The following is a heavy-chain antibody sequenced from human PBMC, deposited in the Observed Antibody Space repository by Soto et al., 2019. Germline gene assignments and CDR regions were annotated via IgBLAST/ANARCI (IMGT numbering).Heavy chain of an antibody. CDR1: GFTFSSYG. J-gene: IGHJ6*02. V-gene: IGHV3-30*18. CDR3: AKDRIRGYYYYGMDV. CDR2: ISYDGSNK. Sequence: PGGSLRLSCAASGFTFSSYGMHWVRHAPGKGLEWVAVISYDGSNKYYADSVKGRFTISRDNSKNTLYLQMNSLRAEDTAVYYCAKDRIRGYYYYGMDVWGQGTTVTVSS. D-gene: IGHD2-15*01.